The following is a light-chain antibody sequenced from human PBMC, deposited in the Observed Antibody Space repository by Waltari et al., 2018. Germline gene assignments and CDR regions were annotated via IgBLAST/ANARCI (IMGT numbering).Light chain of an antibody. J-gene: IGLJ1*01. Sequence: QSALTQPASVSGSPGQSITISCTGTSSDVGSYNLVSWYQQYPGKAPKLMIYAGTKRPAGVSNRCSGSKSGNTASLTISGLQAEDEADYYCCSYAGTSTYVFGTGTKVTVL. V-gene: IGLV2-23*01. CDR3: CSYAGTSTYV. CDR2: AGT. CDR1: SSDVGSYNL.